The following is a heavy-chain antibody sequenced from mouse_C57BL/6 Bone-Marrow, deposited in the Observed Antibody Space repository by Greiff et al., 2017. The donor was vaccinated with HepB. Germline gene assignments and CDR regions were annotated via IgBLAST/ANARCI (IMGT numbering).Heavy chain of an antibody. J-gene: IGHJ4*01. CDR2: ISSGGSYT. D-gene: IGHD2-3*01. V-gene: IGHV5-6*01. CDR1: GFTFSSYG. CDR3: ARQGLLTY. Sequence: EVKLVESGGDLVKPGGSLKLSCAASGFTFSSYGMSWVRQTPDKRLEWVATISSGGSYTYYPDSVKGRFTISRDNAKNTLYLQMSSLKSEDTAMYYCARQGLLTYWGQGTSVTVSS.